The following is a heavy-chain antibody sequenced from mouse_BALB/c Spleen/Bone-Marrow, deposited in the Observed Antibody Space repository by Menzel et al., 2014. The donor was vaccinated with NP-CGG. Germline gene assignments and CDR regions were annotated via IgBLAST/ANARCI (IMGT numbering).Heavy chain of an antibody. CDR1: GYSFTDYT. CDR2: INLYNGGC. J-gene: IGHJ1*01. D-gene: IGHD2-3*01. CDR3: ARDGYSQYFDV. Sequence: DVQLQEPGPELVKPGASMKISCKASGYSFTDYTMNRVRQSHGKNLEWIGLINLYNGGCTYNQKFKGTATLTVDRSSRTAFIEHLSLTSDDSAVYYCARDGYSQYFDVWGAGTPVTVSS. V-gene: IGHV1-18*01.